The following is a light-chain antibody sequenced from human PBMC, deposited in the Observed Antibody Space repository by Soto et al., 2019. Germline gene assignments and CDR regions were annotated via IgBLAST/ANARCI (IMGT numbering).Light chain of an antibody. CDR3: QRYGTSRGN. J-gene: IGKJ2*01. CDR1: ASVTSNR. V-gene: IGKV3-20*01. Sequence: EIVLTQSPGTLSLSPGERATLSCRASASVTSNRLAWYQQKPGQAPSLLIYGAFIRASGIPDRFSGSGSGTDFTLTISALEPEDFAVYYCQRYGTSRGNFGQGTKLEIK. CDR2: GAF.